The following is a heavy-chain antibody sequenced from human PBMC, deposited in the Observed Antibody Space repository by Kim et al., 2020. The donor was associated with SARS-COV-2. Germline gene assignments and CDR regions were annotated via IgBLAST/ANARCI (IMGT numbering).Heavy chain of an antibody. D-gene: IGHD2-8*01. Sequence: GGSLRLSCATSGFTFSSYWMSWVRQAPGKGLEWVAKIKQGGSEIHYVDSLKGRFTISRDNAKNSLYLRMSSLRADDTAVYYCVRVGGKPCPRTKTLYYFDYWGQGTLVTVSS. V-gene: IGHV3-7*03. CDR3: VRVGGKPCPRTKTLYYFDY. CDR2: IKQGGSEI. J-gene: IGHJ4*02. CDR1: GFTFSSYW.